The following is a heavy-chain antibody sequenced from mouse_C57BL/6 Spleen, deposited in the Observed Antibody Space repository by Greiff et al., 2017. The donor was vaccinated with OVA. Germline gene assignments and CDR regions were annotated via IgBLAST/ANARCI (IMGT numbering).Heavy chain of an antibody. CDR1: GYSTTSGYY. Sequence: EVKVEESGPGLVKPSQSLSLTCSVTGYSTTSGYYWNWIRQFPGNKLEWMGYISYDGSNNYNPSLKNRISITRDTSKNQFFLKLNSVTTEDTATYYCARDFPTDYYGPAFAYWGQGTLVTVSA. V-gene: IGHV3-6*01. J-gene: IGHJ3*01. D-gene: IGHD1-2*01. CDR3: ARDFPTDYYGPAFAY. CDR2: ISYDGSN.